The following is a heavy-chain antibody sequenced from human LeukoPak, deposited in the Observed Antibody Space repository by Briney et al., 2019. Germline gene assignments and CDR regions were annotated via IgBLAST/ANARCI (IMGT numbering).Heavy chain of an antibody. Sequence: ASVKVSCKASGGTFSSYAISWVRQAPGQGLEWMGWINPNSGGTNYAQKFQGRVTMTRDTSISTAYMELSRLRSDDTAVYYCATDIVVVPAASNGYWGQGTLVTVSS. CDR3: ATDIVVVPAASNGY. J-gene: IGHJ4*02. CDR2: INPNSGGT. CDR1: GGTFSSYA. V-gene: IGHV1-2*02. D-gene: IGHD2-2*01.